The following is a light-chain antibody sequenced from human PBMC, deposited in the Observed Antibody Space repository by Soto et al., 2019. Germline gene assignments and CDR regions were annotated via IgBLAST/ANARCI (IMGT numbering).Light chain of an antibody. CDR1: QSISSW. CDR2: QAS. J-gene: IGKJ1*01. Sequence: DIRMTQSPSTLSASVGDRVTITSRASQSISSWLAWYQQKPGKAPKLLIYQASSLESGVPSRFSSSGSGTAYTLTIISLQPDDFAAEYCQQYNFCSRTFGQGTKVEVK. CDR3: QQYNFCSRT. V-gene: IGKV1-5*03.